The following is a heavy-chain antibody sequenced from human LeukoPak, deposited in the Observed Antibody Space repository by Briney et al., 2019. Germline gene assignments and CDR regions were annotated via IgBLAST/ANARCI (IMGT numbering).Heavy chain of an antibody. J-gene: IGHJ3*02. CDR3: ARGRTVVPAANAFDI. CDR2: IGTAGDT. D-gene: IGHD2-2*01. V-gene: IGHV3-13*01. Sequence: AIGTAGDTYYPGSVKGRFTISRENAKNSLYLQMNSLRAGDTAVYYCARGRTVVPAANAFDIWGQGTMVTVSS.